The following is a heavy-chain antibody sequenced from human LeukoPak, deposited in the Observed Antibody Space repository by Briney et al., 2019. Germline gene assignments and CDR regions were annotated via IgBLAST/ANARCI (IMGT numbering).Heavy chain of an antibody. CDR1: GDSVSSKNGA. J-gene: IGHJ4*02. D-gene: IGHD6-19*01. V-gene: IGHV6-1*01. Sequence: SQTLSLTCAVSGDSVSSKNGAWNWIRQSPSRGLKWLGRTYYRSKWYNHYAESMEGRMTISQDTSKNQYSLHLNSVTPDDTAVYYCARDLGTTGWHTFDYWGQGTLVTVSS. CDR3: ARDLGTTGWHTFDY. CDR2: TYYRSKWYN.